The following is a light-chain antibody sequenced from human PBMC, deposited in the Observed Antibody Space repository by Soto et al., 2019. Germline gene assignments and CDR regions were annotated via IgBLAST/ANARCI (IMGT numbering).Light chain of an antibody. Sequence: EIVMPQSPATLSVSPGERVTLSCRASESLSTYLAWYQQKPGQAPRLLIYGASTKATGIPARFSGSGSATDFTITISSLQSEDFAVYYCQSYNDWPFTFGQGTKLEI. V-gene: IGKV3-15*01. CDR2: GAS. CDR1: ESLSTY. J-gene: IGKJ2*01. CDR3: QSYNDWPFT.